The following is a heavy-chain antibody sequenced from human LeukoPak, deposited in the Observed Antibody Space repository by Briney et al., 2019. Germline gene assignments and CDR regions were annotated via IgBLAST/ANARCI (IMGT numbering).Heavy chain of an antibody. V-gene: IGHV1-8*01. CDR2: MNPYSGNT. J-gene: IGHJ5*02. CDR1: GYTFSDYD. CDR3: ARGSIRTVVTP. Sequence: ASVKVSCKASGYTFSDYDITWVRQATGQGLEWMGWMNPYSGNTGYAQKSQGRVTMTRDTSISIAYMELSSLTSADTAVYYCARGSIRTVVTPWGQGTQVTVSS. D-gene: IGHD4-23*01.